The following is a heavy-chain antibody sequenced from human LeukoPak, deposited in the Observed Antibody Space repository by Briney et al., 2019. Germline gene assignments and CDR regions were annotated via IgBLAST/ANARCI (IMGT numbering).Heavy chain of an antibody. J-gene: IGHJ6*02. D-gene: IGHD5-18*01. CDR1: GFTVSSNY. CDR2: IYSCGST. Sequence: GGSLRLSCAASGFTVSSNYMSWVRQAPGKGLEWVSVIYSCGSTYYADSVKGRFTISRDNSKNTLYLQMNSLRAEDTAVYYCARVVQLWPKYYFYGMDVWGQGTTVTVSS. V-gene: IGHV3-66*03. CDR3: ARVVQLWPKYYFYGMDV.